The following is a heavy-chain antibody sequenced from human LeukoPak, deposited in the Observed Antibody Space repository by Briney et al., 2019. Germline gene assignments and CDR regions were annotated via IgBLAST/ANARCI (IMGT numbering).Heavy chain of an antibody. D-gene: IGHD3-22*01. J-gene: IGHJ4*02. Sequence: EASVKVSCKASGYTFTGYYMHWVRQAPGQGLEWMGWSNPNSGGTNYAQKFQGRVTMTRDTSISTAYMELSRLRSDDTAVYYCAIGAYYYDSSGPWDYWGQGTLVTVSS. CDR1: GYTFTGYY. CDR3: AIGAYYYDSSGPWDY. CDR2: SNPNSGGT. V-gene: IGHV1-2*02.